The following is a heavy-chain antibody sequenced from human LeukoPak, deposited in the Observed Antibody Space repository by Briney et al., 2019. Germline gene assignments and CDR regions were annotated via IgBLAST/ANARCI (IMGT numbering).Heavy chain of an antibody. Sequence: SETLSLTCTVSGGSISSYYWSWIRQPPGKGLEWIGYIYTSGSTNYNPSLKSRVTISVDTSKNQFSLKLSSVTAADTVVYYCARHAHGYCSRTSCYTDWYFDLWGRGTLVTVSS. CDR1: GGSISSYY. D-gene: IGHD2-2*02. V-gene: IGHV4-4*09. CDR2: IYTSGST. J-gene: IGHJ2*01. CDR3: ARHAHGYCSRTSCYTDWYFDL.